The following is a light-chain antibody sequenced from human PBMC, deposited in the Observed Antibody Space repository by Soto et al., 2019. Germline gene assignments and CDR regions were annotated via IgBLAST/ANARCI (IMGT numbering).Light chain of an antibody. V-gene: IGLV1-40*01. J-gene: IGLJ1*01. CDR3: QSYDSSLSAPYV. CDR2: GNS. Sequence: QSVLTQPPSVSGAPGQRVTISCTGSSSNIGAGYGVHWYQHLPGTAPKLLIYGNSNRPSGVPDRFSGSESGPSASLAITGLQADDEADYYCQSYDSSLSAPYVFGTGTKVTVL. CDR1: SSNIGAGYG.